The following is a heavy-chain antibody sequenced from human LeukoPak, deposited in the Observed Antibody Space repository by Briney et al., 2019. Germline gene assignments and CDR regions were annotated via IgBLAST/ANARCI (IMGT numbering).Heavy chain of an antibody. CDR3: ARDPATTVTTYAY. CDR1: GFTFSSYS. CDR2: ISSSSSTI. D-gene: IGHD4-17*01. V-gene: IGHV3-48*01. J-gene: IGHJ4*02. Sequence: GGSLRLSCAASGFTFSSYSMNWVRQAPGKGLEWVSYISSSSSTIYYADSVKGRFTISRDNAKNSLYLQMNSLRAEGTAVYYCARDPATTVTTYAYWGQGTLVTVSS.